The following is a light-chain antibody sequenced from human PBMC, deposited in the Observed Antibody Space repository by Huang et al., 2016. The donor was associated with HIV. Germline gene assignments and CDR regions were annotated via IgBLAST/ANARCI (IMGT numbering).Light chain of an antibody. Sequence: EIVLTQSPGTLSLSPGERATLSYRASQSVSSTYLAWYQQKPGQAPRLLIYGASSRATGIPDRFSGSGSGTDFTLTISRLEPEDFALYYCQQCGDSPLTFGGGTKVEI. V-gene: IGKV3-20*01. CDR1: QSVSSTY. CDR2: GAS. CDR3: QQCGDSPLT. J-gene: IGKJ4*01.